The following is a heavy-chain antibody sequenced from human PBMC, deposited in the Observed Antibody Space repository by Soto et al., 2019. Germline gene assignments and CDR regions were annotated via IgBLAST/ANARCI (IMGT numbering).Heavy chain of an antibody. CDR1: GFTFSSYG. V-gene: IGHV3-30*18. CDR2: ISYDGTST. CDR3: AKDLGGGWIPDYFDH. J-gene: IGHJ4*02. Sequence: QVQLEESGGGVVQPGRSLRLSCAASGFTFSSYGMHWVRQAPGKGLEWVAVISYDGTSTDFADSVKGRFIISRDNSKNALFLAMNSLRAEDTAVYYCAKDLGGGWIPDYFDHWGQGTLVTVSS. D-gene: IGHD3-16*01.